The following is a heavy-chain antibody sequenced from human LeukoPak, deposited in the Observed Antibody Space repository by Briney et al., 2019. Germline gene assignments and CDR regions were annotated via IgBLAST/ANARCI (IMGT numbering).Heavy chain of an antibody. J-gene: IGHJ4*02. CDR3: ARSPDTGTVDF. CDR1: GFTFSDYG. CDR2: ISRGGSTT. D-gene: IGHD3/OR15-3a*01. Sequence: PGGSLRLSCAASGFTFSDYGMSWVRQAPGKGLEWVANISRGGSTTYYADSVKGRFTISRDNTKNSLFLQLSSLGAEDTALYYCARSPDTGTVDFWGQGRMVTDCS. V-gene: IGHV3-7*01.